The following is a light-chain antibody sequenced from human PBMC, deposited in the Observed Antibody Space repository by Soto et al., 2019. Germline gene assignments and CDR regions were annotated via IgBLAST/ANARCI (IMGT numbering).Light chain of an antibody. CDR3: SSCGGPNNVV. V-gene: IGLV2-8*01. CDR1: SSDVDGCKF. CDR2: EVS. Sequence: QSALTQPPSASGSPGQSVTISCTGTSSDVDGCKFVSWYQQHPGKAPRLVIYEVSKRPSGVPDRFSGSKSGNTASLTVSGLQAEDEADYYCSSCGGPNNVVFGGGTKVTVL. J-gene: IGLJ2*01.